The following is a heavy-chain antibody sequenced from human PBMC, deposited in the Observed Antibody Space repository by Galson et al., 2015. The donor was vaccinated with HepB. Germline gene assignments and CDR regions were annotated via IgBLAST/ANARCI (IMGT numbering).Heavy chain of an antibody. CDR1: GFTFSNAW. D-gene: IGHD5-18*01. CDR3: TTVDHTPMVLYYFDY. J-gene: IGHJ4*02. V-gene: IGHV3-15*01. Sequence: SLRVSCAASGFTFSNAWMTWVRQAPGKGLEWVGRIKRKTDGGTTDYAAPVKGRFTMSRDDSKNTLYLQMNSLKTEDTAVYYCTTVDHTPMVLYYFDYWGQGTLVTVSS. CDR2: IKRKTDGGTT.